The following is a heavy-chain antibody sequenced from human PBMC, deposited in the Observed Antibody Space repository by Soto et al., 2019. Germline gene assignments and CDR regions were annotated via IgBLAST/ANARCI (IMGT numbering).Heavy chain of an antibody. D-gene: IGHD4-4*01. CDR3: ARDPGAFTVTPPL. V-gene: IGHV3-66*01. CDR2: IYSGGST. J-gene: IGHJ4*02. Sequence: GGSLRLSCAASGFTVSSNYMSWVRQAPGKGLEWVSVIYSGGSTYYADSVKGRFTISRDNSKNTLYLQKNSLRAEDTAVYYCARDPGAFTVTPPLWGQGTLVTVSS. CDR1: GFTVSSNY.